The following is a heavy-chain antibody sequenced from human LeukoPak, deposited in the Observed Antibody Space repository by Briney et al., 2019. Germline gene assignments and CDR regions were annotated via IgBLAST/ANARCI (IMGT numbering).Heavy chain of an antibody. CDR2: IRYDGSNK. Sequence: GGSLRLSCAASGFTFSSYGMAWVRQAPGKGLEGVAFIRYDGSNKYYADPVKGRFTISRDNSKSTLYLQMNSLRAEDTAVYYCAKDIRAGATTGAIDYWGQGTLVTVSS. D-gene: IGHD1-26*01. CDR1: GFTFSSYG. V-gene: IGHV3-30*02. J-gene: IGHJ4*02. CDR3: AKDIRAGATTGAIDY.